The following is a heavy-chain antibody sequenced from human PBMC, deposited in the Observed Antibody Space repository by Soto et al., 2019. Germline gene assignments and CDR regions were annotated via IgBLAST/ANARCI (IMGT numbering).Heavy chain of an antibody. CDR3: TSETMEIFDY. V-gene: IGHV3-66*01. Sequence: EVQLVESGGGLVQPGGSLRLSCAASGFTVSSNYMSWVRQAPGNGLEWVSVIYSGGSTYYADSVKGRFTISRDNSKNTLYLQMNSLRAEDTAVYYCTSETMEIFDYWGQGTLVTVSS. J-gene: IGHJ4*02. CDR1: GFTVSSNY. CDR2: IYSGGST. D-gene: IGHD3-10*01.